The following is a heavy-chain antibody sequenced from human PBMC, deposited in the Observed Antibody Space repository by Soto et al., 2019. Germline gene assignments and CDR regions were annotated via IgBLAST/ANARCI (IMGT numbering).Heavy chain of an antibody. Sequence: ASVKVSCKASGGTFSSYAISWVRQAPGQGLEWMGGIIPIFGTANYAQKFQGRVTITADESTSTAYMELSSLRSEDTAVYYCAIEVTAIRGNYYYYGMDVWGQGTTVTVSS. CDR1: GGTFSSYA. D-gene: IGHD2-21*02. CDR2: IIPIFGTA. CDR3: AIEVTAIRGNYYYYGMDV. J-gene: IGHJ6*02. V-gene: IGHV1-69*13.